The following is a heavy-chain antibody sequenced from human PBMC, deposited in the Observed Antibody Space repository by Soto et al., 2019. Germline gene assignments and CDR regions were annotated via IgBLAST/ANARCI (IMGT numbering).Heavy chain of an antibody. V-gene: IGHV2-5*02. CDR2: IYWDDDK. Sequence: QITLKESGPTLVKPTQTLTLTCTFSGFSLSTSGVGVGWIRQPPGKALEWLALIYWDDDKRYSPSLKSRLTITHVTSKNQVLLTMTNMHSADTATDYCAPAPSTSRYSSSTSCGYYFDFWGHGTLVTVSS. J-gene: IGHJ4*01. CDR3: APAPSTSRYSSSTSCGYYFDF. CDR1: GFSLSTSGVG. D-gene: IGHD2-2*01.